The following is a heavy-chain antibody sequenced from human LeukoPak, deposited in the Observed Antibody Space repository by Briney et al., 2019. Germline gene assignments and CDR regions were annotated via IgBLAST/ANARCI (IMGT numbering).Heavy chain of an antibody. CDR1: GFTFSSYA. J-gene: IGHJ4*02. D-gene: IGHD6-13*01. Sequence: GSLRLSCAASGFTFSSYAMSWVRQAPGKGLEWVANIKQDGSEKYYVDSVKGRFTISRDNAKNSLYLQMNSPRAEDTAMYYCARDSAGNDYWGQGTLVTVSS. CDR2: IKQDGSEK. V-gene: IGHV3-7*01. CDR3: ARDSAGNDY.